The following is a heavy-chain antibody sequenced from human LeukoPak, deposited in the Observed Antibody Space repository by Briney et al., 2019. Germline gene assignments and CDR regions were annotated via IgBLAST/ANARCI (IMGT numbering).Heavy chain of an antibody. CDR3: ARDLLAAAVDY. CDR2: IYSGGST. J-gene: IGHJ4*02. D-gene: IGHD6-13*01. V-gene: IGHV3-66*02. CDR1: GFTVSSNY. Sequence: HPGGSLRLSCAASGFTVSSNYMSWVCQAPGKGLEWVSVIYSGGSTYYADSVKGRFTISRDNSKNTLYLQMNSLRAEDTAVYYCARDLLAAAVDYWGQGTLVTVSS.